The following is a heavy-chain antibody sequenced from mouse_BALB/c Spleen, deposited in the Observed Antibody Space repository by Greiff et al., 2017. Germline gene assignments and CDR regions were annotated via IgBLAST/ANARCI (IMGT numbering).Heavy chain of an antibody. CDR3: ARAWYVDY. CDR1: GFTFTDYY. CDR2: IRNKANGYTT. V-gene: IGHV7-3*02. J-gene: IGHJ2*01. Sequence: EVQLVESGGGLVQPGGSLRLSCATSGFTFTDYYMSWVRQPPGKALEWLGFIRNKANGYTTEYSASVKGRFTISRDNSQSILYLQMNTLRAEDSATYYCARAWYVDYWGQGTTLTVSS.